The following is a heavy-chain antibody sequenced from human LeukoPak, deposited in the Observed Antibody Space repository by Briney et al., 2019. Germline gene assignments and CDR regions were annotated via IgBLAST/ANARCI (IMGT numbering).Heavy chain of an antibody. V-gene: IGHV3-21*01. CDR1: GFTFSSYS. CDR2: ISSSSSYI. CDR3: ARERQDTYYYDSSGYYLGYAFDI. J-gene: IGHJ3*02. Sequence: PGGSLRFCCAASGFTFSSYSMNWVRQAPGKGLELVSSISSSSSYIYYADSVTGRFTIPRDNAKTSLYLQMNSLRAEDTAVYYCARERQDTYYYDSSGYYLGYAFDIWGQGTMVTVSS. D-gene: IGHD3-22*01.